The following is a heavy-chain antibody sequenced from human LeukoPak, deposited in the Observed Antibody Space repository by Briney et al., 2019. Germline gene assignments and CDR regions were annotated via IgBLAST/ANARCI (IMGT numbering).Heavy chain of an antibody. V-gene: IGHV3-21*01. J-gene: IGHJ3*02. CDR3: ARSPYIAAEGAFDI. Sequence: GGSLRLSCAASGFTFSSYSMNWVRQAPGKGLEWVSSISSSSSYIYYADSVKGRFTISRDNAKNSLYLQMNSLRAEDTAVYYCARSPYIAAEGAFDIWGQGTMVTVSS. CDR2: ISSSSSYI. CDR1: GFTFSSYS. D-gene: IGHD6-13*01.